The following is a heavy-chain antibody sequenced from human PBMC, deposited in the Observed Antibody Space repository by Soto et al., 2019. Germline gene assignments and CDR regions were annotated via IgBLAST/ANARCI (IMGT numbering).Heavy chain of an antibody. CDR2: INPSSGST. CDR3: VREMTTDSNY. D-gene: IGHD4-4*01. V-gene: IGHV1-46*03. J-gene: IGHJ4*02. Sequence: QVQLVQSGAEVKKPGASVKVSCKASGYTFTSYYIHWVRQAPGQGLEWMRMINPSSGSTDYARRFQVRVTMTGDTSTNTVYLEMSSLRSDDTAVYYCVREMTTDSNYWGQGTLVTVSS. CDR1: GYTFTSYY.